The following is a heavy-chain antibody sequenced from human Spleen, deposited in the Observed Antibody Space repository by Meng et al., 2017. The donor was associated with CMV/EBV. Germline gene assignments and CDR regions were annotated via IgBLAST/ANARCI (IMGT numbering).Heavy chain of an antibody. V-gene: IGHV4-59*01. CDR2: IYYSGST. CDR3: ARGRDGSADAFDI. Sequence: SETLSLTCTVSGGSISSYYWSWIRQPPGKGLEWIGYIYYSGSTNYNPSLKSRVTISVDTSKNQFSLKVSSVTAADTAVYYCARGRDGSADAFDICGQGTMVTVSS. J-gene: IGHJ3*02. D-gene: IGHD5-24*01. CDR1: GGSISSYY.